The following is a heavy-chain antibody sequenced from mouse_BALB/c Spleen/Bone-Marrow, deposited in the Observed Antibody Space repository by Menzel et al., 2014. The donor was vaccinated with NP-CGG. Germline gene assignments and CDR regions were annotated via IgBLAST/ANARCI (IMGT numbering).Heavy chain of an antibody. CDR1: GFTFSDYY. J-gene: IGHJ1*01. CDR2: ISDGGSYT. CDR3: ARVVTTATLYWYFDV. D-gene: IGHD1-2*01. Sequence: EVNVVESGGGLVKPGGSLKLSCAASGFTFSDYYMYWVRQTPEKRLEWVATISDGGSYTYYPDSVKGRFTISRDNAKNNLYLQMSSLKSEDTAMYYCARVVTTATLYWYFDVWGAGTTVIVSS. V-gene: IGHV5-4*02.